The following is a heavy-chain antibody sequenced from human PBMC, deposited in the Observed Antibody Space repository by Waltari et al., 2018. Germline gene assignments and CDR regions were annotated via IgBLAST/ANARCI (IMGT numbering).Heavy chain of an antibody. D-gene: IGHD4-17*01. Sequence: QVQLVQSGAEVKKPGASVKVSCKASGYTFTSYDINWVRPATGQGLEWMGWMNPNSGNPGYAQKFQGRGTITRNTSISTAYMELSSLRTEDTAVYYCARSRTTGTDYWGQGTLVTVSS. J-gene: IGHJ4*02. CDR2: MNPNSGNP. CDR3: ARSRTTGTDY. V-gene: IGHV1-8*03. CDR1: GYTFTSYD.